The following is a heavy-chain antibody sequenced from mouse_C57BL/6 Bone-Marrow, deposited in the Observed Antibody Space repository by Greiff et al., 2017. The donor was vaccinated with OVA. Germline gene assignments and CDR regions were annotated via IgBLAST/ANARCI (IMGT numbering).Heavy chain of an antibody. CDR1: GYTFTSYG. Sequence: QVQLQQSGPELARPGASVKLSCKASGYTFTSYGISWVKQRTGQGLEWIGEIYPRSGNTYYNEKFKGKATLTADKSSSTAYMELRSLTSEDSAVYFCARESKNWYFDVWGTGTTVTVSS. D-gene: IGHD2-5*01. CDR3: ARESKNWYFDV. V-gene: IGHV1-81*01. CDR2: IYPRSGNT. J-gene: IGHJ1*03.